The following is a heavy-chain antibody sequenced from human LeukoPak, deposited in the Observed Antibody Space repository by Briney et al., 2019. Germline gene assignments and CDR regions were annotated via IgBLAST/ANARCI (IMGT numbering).Heavy chain of an antibody. Sequence: ALVKACGKAFGRPFSSYAIIWVRRAPGQGLGGMGRIIPIFGTANYSQKCQGRVTITADKSTSTAYMELSSLRSEDTAVYYCARGPGDYYGSGSYYNSWGQGTLVTVAS. CDR1: GRPFSSYA. CDR3: ARGPGDYYGSGSYYNS. J-gene: IGHJ5*02. CDR2: IIPIFGTA. V-gene: IGHV1-69*06. D-gene: IGHD3-10*01.